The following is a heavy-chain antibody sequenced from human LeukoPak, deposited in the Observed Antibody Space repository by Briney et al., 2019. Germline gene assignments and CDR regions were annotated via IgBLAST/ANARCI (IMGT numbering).Heavy chain of an antibody. CDR1: GFTFSRYN. D-gene: IGHD2-21*01. CDR3: TKDWGGGTAYYFHY. Sequence: GGSLRLSCAASGFTFSRYNMNWVRQAPGKGLEWVSSISSSSSYIYYADSVKGRFTISRDNAKNSLYLQMNSLRAEDTALYYCTKDWGGGTAYYFHYWGQGTLVTVSS. V-gene: IGHV3-21*04. CDR2: ISSSSSYI. J-gene: IGHJ4*02.